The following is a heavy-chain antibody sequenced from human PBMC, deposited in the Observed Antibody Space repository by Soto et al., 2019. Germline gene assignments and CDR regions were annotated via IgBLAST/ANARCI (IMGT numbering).Heavy chain of an antibody. CDR3: ARESKATVTPDAFDS. D-gene: IGHD4-17*01. J-gene: IGHJ3*02. Sequence: GGSLRLSCAASGFTFSSYGMHWVRQAPGKGLEWVAVIWYDGSNKYYADSVKGRFTISRDNSKNTLYLQMNSLRAEDTAVYYCARESKATVTPDAFDSWGQGTRVTVSS. CDR1: GFTFSSYG. CDR2: IWYDGSNK. V-gene: IGHV3-33*01.